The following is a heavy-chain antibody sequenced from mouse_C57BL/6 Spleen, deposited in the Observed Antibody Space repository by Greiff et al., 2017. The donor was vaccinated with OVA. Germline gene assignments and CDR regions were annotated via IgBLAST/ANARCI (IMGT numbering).Heavy chain of an antibody. D-gene: IGHD2-3*01. CDR1: GFTFSDAW. Sequence: EVKVEESGGGLVQPGGSMKLSCAASGFTFSDAWMDWVRQSPEKGLEWVAEIRNKANNHATYYAVSVKGRFTISRDDSKSSVYLQMNSLRAEDTGIYYCTRGDGYYDWYFDVWGTGTTVTVSS. V-gene: IGHV6-6*01. CDR2: IRNKANNHAT. J-gene: IGHJ1*03. CDR3: TRGDGYYDWYFDV.